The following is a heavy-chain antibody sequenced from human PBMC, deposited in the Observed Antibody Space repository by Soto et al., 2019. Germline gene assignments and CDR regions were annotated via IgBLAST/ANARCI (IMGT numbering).Heavy chain of an antibody. D-gene: IGHD2-15*01. CDR3: ARHYCSGGSCYNALDY. J-gene: IGHJ4*02. V-gene: IGHV4-31*03. CDR1: GGSISSGGYY. Sequence: SETLSLTCTVSGGSISSGGYYWSWIRQHPGKGLEWIGYIYYSGSTHYNPSLKSRVTISVDTSKNQFSLKLSSVTAADTAVYYCARHYCSGGSCYNALDYWGQGTLVTVPQ. CDR2: IYYSGST.